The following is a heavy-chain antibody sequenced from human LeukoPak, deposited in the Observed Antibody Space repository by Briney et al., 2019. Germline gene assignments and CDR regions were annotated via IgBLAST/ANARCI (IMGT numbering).Heavy chain of an antibody. V-gene: IGHV4-59*01. CDR2: IYYSGST. Sequence: PSETLSLTCTVSGGSISSYYWSWIQQPPGKGLEWIGYIYYSGSTNYNPSLKSRVTISVDTSKNQFSLKLSSVTAADTAVYYCARGYCSSTSCYLDYWGQGTLVTVSS. J-gene: IGHJ4*02. CDR3: ARGYCSSTSCYLDY. D-gene: IGHD2-2*01. CDR1: GGSISSYY.